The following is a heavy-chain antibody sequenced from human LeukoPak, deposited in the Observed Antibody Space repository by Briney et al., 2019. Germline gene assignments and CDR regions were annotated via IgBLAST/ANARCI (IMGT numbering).Heavy chain of an antibody. V-gene: IGHV3-43D*03. CDR1: GFTFSTYY. CDR3: AKDKGGKAHGGNPAQYIDY. Sequence: PGGSLRLSRAASGFTFSTYYMNWVRQAPGKGLEWVSLISWDGGSTYYADSVKGRFTISRDNSKNSLYLQMNSLRAEDTALYYCAKDKGGKAHGGNPAQYIDYWGQGTLVTVSS. CDR2: ISWDGGST. J-gene: IGHJ4*02. D-gene: IGHD4-23*01.